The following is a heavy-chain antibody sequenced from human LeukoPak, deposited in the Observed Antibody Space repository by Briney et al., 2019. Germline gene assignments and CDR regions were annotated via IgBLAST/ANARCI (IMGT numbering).Heavy chain of an antibody. Sequence: SETLSLTCSVSGGSFSPYYWSCIRQSAGKGLEWIGRIYTSGSTNYNPSLKSRVTMSVDTSQNQFSLKLNSVTAADTAVYYCARGPELSISAAGSFDSWGQGTLVTVSS. V-gene: IGHV4-4*07. CDR1: GGSFSPYY. J-gene: IGHJ4*02. CDR2: IYTSGST. CDR3: ARGPELSISAAGSFDS. D-gene: IGHD6-13*01.